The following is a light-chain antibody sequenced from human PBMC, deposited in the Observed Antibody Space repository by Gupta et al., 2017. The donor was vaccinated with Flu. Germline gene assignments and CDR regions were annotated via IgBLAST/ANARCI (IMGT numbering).Light chain of an antibody. CDR3: GSWDRSLSAGV. J-gene: IGLJ2*01. Sequence: SALTPPPSVSATPGQKVAISCYGRSSNIGNNYVPWYQKLPGTAPKLLIYENNQRPSGIPDRFSGSKSGTSATLGITGLQTGDEADYYCGSWDRSLSAGVFGGGTKLTVL. CDR2: ENN. V-gene: IGLV1-51*02. CDR1: SSNIGNNY.